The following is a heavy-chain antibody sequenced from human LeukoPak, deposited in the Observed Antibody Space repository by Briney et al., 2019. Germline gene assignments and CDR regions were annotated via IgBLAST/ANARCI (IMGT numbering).Heavy chain of an antibody. Sequence: GGSLRPSCAASGITFSSCVMSWVRQAPMKGLEWVSGISVSGAGTYYVDSVKGRFTISRDNSKNTLYLQMNSLRAEDTAVYYCTKGELLLSASDFWGQGTLVTVSS. V-gene: IGHV3-23*01. J-gene: IGHJ4*02. CDR3: TKGELLLSASDF. CDR2: ISVSGAGT. D-gene: IGHD2-15*01. CDR1: GITFSSCV.